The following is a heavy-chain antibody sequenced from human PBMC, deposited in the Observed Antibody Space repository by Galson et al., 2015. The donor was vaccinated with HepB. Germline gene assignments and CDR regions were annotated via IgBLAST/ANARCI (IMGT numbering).Heavy chain of an antibody. CDR3: ARSFSPGYDSSGYYPINYYYYGMDV. CDR2: IWYDGSNK. D-gene: IGHD3-22*01. V-gene: IGHV3-30*19. CDR1: GFTFSSYG. Sequence: SLRLSCAASGFTFSSYGMHWVRQAPGKGLEWVAVIWYDGSNKYYADSVKGRFTISRDNSKNTLYLQMNSLGAEDTAVYYCARSFSPGYDSSGYYPINYYYYGMDVWGQGTTVTVSS. J-gene: IGHJ6*02.